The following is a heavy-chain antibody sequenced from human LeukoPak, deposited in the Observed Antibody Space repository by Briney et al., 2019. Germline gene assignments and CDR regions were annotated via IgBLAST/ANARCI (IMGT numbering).Heavy chain of an antibody. CDR3: AKDVFREYSFDY. D-gene: IGHD3-10*01. V-gene: IGHV3-23*01. Sequence: TGGSLRLSCAASGFTFSNHGMNWVRQAPGKGLEWLSGISGSGGSTYYADSVKGRFTISRDNSKNTLYLQMHSLRAEDTAVYYCAKDVFREYSFDYWGQGTLVTVSS. CDR1: GFTFSNHG. J-gene: IGHJ4*02. CDR2: ISGSGGST.